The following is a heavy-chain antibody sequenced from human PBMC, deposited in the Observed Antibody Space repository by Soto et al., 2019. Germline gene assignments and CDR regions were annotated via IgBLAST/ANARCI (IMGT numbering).Heavy chain of an antibody. CDR1: GFTFSSYD. CDR3: ARAQLGGNCSSTSCYSWPAVYYYYYYMDV. V-gene: IGHV3-13*01. CDR2: IGTAGDT. D-gene: IGHD2-2*01. Sequence: GGSLRLSCAASGFTFSSYDMHWVRQATGKGLEWVSAIGTAGDTYYPGSVKGRFTISRENAKNSLYLQMNSLRAGDTAVYYCARAQLGGNCSSTSCYSWPAVYYYYYYMDVWGKGTTVTVSS. J-gene: IGHJ6*03.